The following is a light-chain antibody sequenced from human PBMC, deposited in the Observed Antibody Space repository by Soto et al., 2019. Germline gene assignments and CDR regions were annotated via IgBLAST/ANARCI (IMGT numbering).Light chain of an antibody. CDR2: EVS. J-gene: IGLJ1*01. V-gene: IGLV2-14*01. Sequence: QSALTQPASVSGSPGQSVAISCTGTSSDVGAYNYVSWYQQHPGKAPKLLLSEVSNRPSGVSDRFSGSKSGNTASLTISGLQAEDEADYYCSSITPSFTYVFGTATKVTVL. CDR3: SSITPSFTYV. CDR1: SSDVGAYNY.